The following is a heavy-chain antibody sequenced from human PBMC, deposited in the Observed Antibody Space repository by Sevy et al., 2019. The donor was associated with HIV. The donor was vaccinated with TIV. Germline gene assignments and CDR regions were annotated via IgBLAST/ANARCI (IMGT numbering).Heavy chain of an antibody. CDR3: ARDRAYSALDY. CDR1: GFTFSDSW. Sequence: GGSLRLSCVASGFTFSDSWMTWVRQAPGKGLERLAFINEDGGRLGYVDSVRGRFTISRENTKNSLDLQMNSLRAEDRAVYCCARDRAYSALDYWGQGTLVTVSS. CDR2: INEDGGRL. V-gene: IGHV3-7*01. J-gene: IGHJ4*02. D-gene: IGHD5-18*01.